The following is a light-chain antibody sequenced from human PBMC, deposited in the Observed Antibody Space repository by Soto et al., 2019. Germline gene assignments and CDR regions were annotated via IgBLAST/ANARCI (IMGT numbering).Light chain of an antibody. J-gene: IGKJ4*01. CDR2: GAS. V-gene: IGKV3-20*01. CDR3: QQYGSPPFT. Sequence: DIVLTQSPGTLSLSPGERATLSCSASQSISSSYLAWFQQKPGQSPRLLIYGASSRPNGIPDRFSGSGSGTDVTLDISRLEPEDFALYYCQQYGSPPFTFGGGTKVEIK. CDR1: QSISSSY.